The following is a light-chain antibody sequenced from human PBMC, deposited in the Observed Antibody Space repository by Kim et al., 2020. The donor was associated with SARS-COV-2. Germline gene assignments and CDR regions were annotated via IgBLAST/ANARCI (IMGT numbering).Light chain of an antibody. CDR1: SSDVGSYNL. Sequence: QSALTQPASVSGSPGQSITISCTGTSSDVGSYNLVSWYQQHPGKAPKLMIYEVSKRPSGVSNRFSGSKSGNTDSLTISGLQAEDEADYYCCSYVVFGGGTQLTVL. CDR2: EVS. CDR3: CSYVV. J-gene: IGLJ2*01. V-gene: IGLV2-23*02.